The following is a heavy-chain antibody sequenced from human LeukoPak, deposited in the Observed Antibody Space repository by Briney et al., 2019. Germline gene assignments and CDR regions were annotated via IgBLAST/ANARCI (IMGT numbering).Heavy chain of an antibody. J-gene: IGHJ4*02. CDR3: AKDRVKYSSSSDFDY. D-gene: IGHD6-6*01. V-gene: IGHV3-23*01. CDR2: ITGSGGGT. CDR1: GFTFSSYA. Sequence: PGGSLRLSCEAPGFTFSSYAMSWVRQAPGKGLEWVSTITGSGGGTYYADSVKGRFTISRDNSMNTLYLQMNSLRVEDTALYYCAKDRVKYSSSSDFDYWGQGTLVTVSS.